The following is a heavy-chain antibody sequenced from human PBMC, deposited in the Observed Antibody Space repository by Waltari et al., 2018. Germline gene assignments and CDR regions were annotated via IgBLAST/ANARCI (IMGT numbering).Heavy chain of an antibody. CDR3: ARVGSGSYSALPFDY. J-gene: IGHJ4*02. D-gene: IGHD1-26*01. Sequence: QVQLQESGPGLVKPSETLSLPCAVSGYSISSGYYWGWIRQPPGKGLEWIGSIYHSGSTYYNPSLKSRVTISVDTSKNQFSLKLSSVTAADTAVYYCARVGSGSYSALPFDYWGQGTLVTVSS. V-gene: IGHV4-38-2*01. CDR2: IYHSGST. CDR1: GYSISSGYY.